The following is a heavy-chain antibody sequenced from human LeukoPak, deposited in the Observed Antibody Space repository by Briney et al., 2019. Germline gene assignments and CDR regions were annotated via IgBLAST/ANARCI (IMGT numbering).Heavy chain of an antibody. D-gene: IGHD5-12*01. J-gene: IGHJ4*02. V-gene: IGHV3-53*01. CDR1: GFTVSSNY. CDR3: ARASGYSGYDPFDH. Sequence: PGGSLRLSCAASGFTVSSNYMSWVRQAPGKGLEWVSVIYSGGDTYYADTVKGRFTISRDNSKSTVYLQMNTLRAEDTAVYYCARASGYSGYDPFDHWGQGTLVTVSS. CDR2: IYSGGDT.